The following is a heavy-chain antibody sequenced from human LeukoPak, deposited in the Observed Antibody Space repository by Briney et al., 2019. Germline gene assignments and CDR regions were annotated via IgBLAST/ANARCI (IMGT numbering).Heavy chain of an antibody. CDR2: IYYSGST. D-gene: IGHD2-15*01. CDR3: ARHTVGDGMDV. V-gene: IGHV4-59*08. Sequence: SETLSLTCTVSGGSISSYFWSWIRQPPGKGLEWIGYIYYSGSTNSNPSLKSRVTISVDTSKNQFSLKLTSVTAADTAVYYCARHTVGDGMDVWGQGTTVTVSS. CDR1: GGSISSYF. J-gene: IGHJ6*02.